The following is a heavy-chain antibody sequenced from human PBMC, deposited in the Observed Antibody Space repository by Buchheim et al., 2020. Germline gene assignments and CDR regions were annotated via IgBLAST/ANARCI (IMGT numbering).Heavy chain of an antibody. J-gene: IGHJ6*02. CDR3: ARDSPLYCSSTSCYPYGMDV. Sequence: QVQLVQSGAEVKKPGASVKVSCKASGYTFTSYYMHWVRQAPGQGLEWMGIINPSGGSTSYAQKFQGRVTMTRDTSTRTVYMELSSLRSEDTAVYYCARDSPLYCSSTSCYPYGMDVWGQGTT. CDR2: INPSGGST. V-gene: IGHV1-46*01. D-gene: IGHD2-2*01. CDR1: GYTFTSYY.